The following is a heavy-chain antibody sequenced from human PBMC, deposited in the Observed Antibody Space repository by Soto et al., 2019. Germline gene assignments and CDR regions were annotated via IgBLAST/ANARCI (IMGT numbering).Heavy chain of an antibody. CDR3: ARGHYSSGWPIDH. CDR2: VFHSATT. CDR1: GDSFSYYY. J-gene: IGHJ4*02. D-gene: IGHD6-19*01. V-gene: IGHV4-59*01. Sequence: SETLSLTCTVSGDSFSYYYWNWIRQVPGKGLEWIGFVFHSATTSYNPSLKTRVAISDDTSKKQFSLRLTSVTAADTAIYYCARGHYSSGWPIDHWGQGILVTVSS.